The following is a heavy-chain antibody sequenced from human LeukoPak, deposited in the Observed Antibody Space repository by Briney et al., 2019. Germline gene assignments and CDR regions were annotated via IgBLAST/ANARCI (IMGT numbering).Heavy chain of an antibody. D-gene: IGHD3-22*01. CDR3: ARRDYDSSGYYLL. J-gene: IGHJ2*01. CDR2: IYYSGST. Sequence: PSETLSLTCTVSGGSISSYYWSWIRQPPGKGLEWIGYIYYSGSTNYNPSLKSRVTISVDTSKNQFSLKLSSVTAADTAVYYCARRDYDSSGYYLLWGRGTLVTVSS. V-gene: IGHV4-59*01. CDR1: GGSISSYY.